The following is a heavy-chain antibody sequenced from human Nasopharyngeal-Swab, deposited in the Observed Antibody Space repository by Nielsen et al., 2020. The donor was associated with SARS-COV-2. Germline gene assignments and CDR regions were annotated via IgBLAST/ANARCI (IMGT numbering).Heavy chain of an antibody. D-gene: IGHD2-2*01. J-gene: IGHJ6*02. CDR1: GYTFTGYY. V-gene: IGHV1-2*02. CDR3: ARPQYQLLNYYYYGMTS. Sequence: ASVKVSCKASGYTFTGYYMHWVRQAPGQGLEWMGWINPNSGGTNYAQKFQGRVTMTRDTSISTAYMELSRLRSDDTAVYYCARPQYQLLNYYYYGMTSGAKGPRSPSP. CDR2: INPNSGGT.